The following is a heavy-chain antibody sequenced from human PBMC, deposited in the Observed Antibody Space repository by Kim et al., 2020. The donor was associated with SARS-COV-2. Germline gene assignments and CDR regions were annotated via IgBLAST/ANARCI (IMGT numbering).Heavy chain of an antibody. CDR2: IWYDGSNK. D-gene: IGHD1-26*01. CDR1: GFTFSIYD. V-gene: IGHV3-33*01. Sequence: GRSLRLSCAASGFTFSIYDMHWVRQAPGKGLEWVALIWYDGSNKYYADSVKGRFTISRDNSKNTLYLQMNSLRAEDTAVYYCVRGLSGSAGDYWGQGTL. J-gene: IGHJ4*02. CDR3: VRGLSGSAGDY.